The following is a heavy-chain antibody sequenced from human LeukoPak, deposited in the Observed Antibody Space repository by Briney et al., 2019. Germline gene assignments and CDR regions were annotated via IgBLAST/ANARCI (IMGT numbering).Heavy chain of an antibody. CDR2: IYYSGST. D-gene: IGHD5-24*01. CDR3: ARDSRKWRWLQSDAYYFDY. Sequence: SETLSLTCTVSGGSISSSSYYWGWIRQPPGKGLEWIGSIYYSGSTYYNPSLKSRVTISVDTSKNQFSLKLSSVTAADTAVYYCARDSRKWRWLQSDAYYFDYWGQGTLVTVSS. V-gene: IGHV4-39*07. J-gene: IGHJ4*02. CDR1: GGSISSSSYY.